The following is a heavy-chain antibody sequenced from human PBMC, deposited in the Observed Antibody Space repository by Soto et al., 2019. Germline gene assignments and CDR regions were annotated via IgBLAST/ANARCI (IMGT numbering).Heavy chain of an antibody. Sequence: QVQLQQWGAGLLKPSETLSLTCAVYGGSFSGYYWSWIRQPPGKGLEWIGEISHSGSTNYNPSLKSRVIVSVDPSKNQFYLKLNSVTAADTAVYYCARNLGFDYWGQGSLVTVSS. CDR2: ISHSGST. V-gene: IGHV4-34*01. CDR1: GGSFSGYY. J-gene: IGHJ4*02. CDR3: ARNLGFDY.